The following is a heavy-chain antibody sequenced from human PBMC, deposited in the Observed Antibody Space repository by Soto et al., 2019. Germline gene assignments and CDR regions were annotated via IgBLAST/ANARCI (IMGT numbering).Heavy chain of an antibody. V-gene: IGHV4-34*01. CDR1: GGSFSGYY. CDR3: ARVRDYIWGSYRLRYFDY. Sequence: QVQLQQWGAGLLKPSETLSLTCAVYGGSFSGYYWSWIRQPPGQGLEWIGEINHSGSTNYNPSLKSRVTISVDTSKNQFSLKLSSVTAADTAVYYCARVRDYIWGSYRLRYFDYWGQGTLVTVSS. J-gene: IGHJ4*02. CDR2: INHSGST. D-gene: IGHD3-16*02.